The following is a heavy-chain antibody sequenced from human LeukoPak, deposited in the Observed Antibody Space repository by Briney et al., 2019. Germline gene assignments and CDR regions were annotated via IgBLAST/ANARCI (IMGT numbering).Heavy chain of an antibody. Sequence: PGGSLRLSCAASGFTFSSYAMHWVRQAPGKGLEYVSAISSNGGGTYYANSVKGRFTISRDNSKNTLYLQMGGLRAEDMAVYYCARDYYDSSGYYPSPLDYWGQGTLVTVSS. V-gene: IGHV3-64*01. J-gene: IGHJ4*02. CDR2: ISSNGGGT. D-gene: IGHD3-22*01. CDR1: GFTFSSYA. CDR3: ARDYYDSSGYYPSPLDY.